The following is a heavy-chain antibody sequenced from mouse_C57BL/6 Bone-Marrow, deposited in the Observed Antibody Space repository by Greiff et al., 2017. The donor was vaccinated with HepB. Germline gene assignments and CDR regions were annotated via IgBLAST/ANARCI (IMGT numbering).Heavy chain of an antibody. J-gene: IGHJ4*01. Sequence: QVQLQQPGAELVMPGASVKLSCKASGYTFTSYWMHWVKQRPGQGLEWIGAIDPSDSYTNYNQKFKGKSTLTVDKSSSTAYMQLSSLTSEDSAVYYCARGPLAYYAMDYWGQGTSVTVSA. V-gene: IGHV1-69*01. CDR3: ARGPLAYYAMDY. CDR1: GYTFTSYW. CDR2: IDPSDSYT.